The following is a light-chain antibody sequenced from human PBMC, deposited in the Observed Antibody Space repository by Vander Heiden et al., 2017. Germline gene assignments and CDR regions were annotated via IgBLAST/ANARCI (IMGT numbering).Light chain of an antibody. J-gene: IGLJ2*01. CDR2: GNS. CDR1: SSNIGAGYD. Sequence: QSVLTQPPSVSGAPGQRVTISCTGSSSNIGAGYDVHWYQHLPGTAPKLLIYGNSNRPSGVPDRFSGSKSVTSASLAITGLQAEDEADYYCQSYDSSLSGVVFGGGTKLTVL. V-gene: IGLV1-40*01. CDR3: QSYDSSLSGVV.